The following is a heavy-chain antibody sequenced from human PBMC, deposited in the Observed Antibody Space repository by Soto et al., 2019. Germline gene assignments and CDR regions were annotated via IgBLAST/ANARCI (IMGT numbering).Heavy chain of an antibody. CDR3: ARGGYYDNNWVKLRHYGLDV. V-gene: IGHV1-69*13. D-gene: IGHD3-16*01. CDR2: IIPIFGTA. Sequence: GASVKVSCKASGGTFSSYAISWVRQAPGQGLEWMGGIIPIFGTANYAQKFQGRVTITADESTSTAYMELSSLKSDDTAVYYCARGGYYDNNWVKLRHYGLDVWGQGTSVTVSS. CDR1: GGTFSSYA. J-gene: IGHJ6*02.